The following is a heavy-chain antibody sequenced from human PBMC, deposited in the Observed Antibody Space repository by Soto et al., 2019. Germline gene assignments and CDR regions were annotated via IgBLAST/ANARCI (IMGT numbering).Heavy chain of an antibody. J-gene: IGHJ3*02. V-gene: IGHV4-59*01. D-gene: IGHD2-8*01. CDR2: IYSGGSS. CDR1: GCSISSNY. Sequence: SETLSLTGTGSGCSISSNYWSWIRQSPGEGLEWIGYIYSGGSSSYNPSLRSRVSILVDTSKNKLSLRLTSVTAADTAVYYCGRVDIGVYSFGIWGQGTMVTGSS. CDR3: GRVDIGVYSFGI.